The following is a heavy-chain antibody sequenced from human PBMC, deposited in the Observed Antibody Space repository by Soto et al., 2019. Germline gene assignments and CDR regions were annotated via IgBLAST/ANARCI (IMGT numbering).Heavy chain of an antibody. V-gene: IGHV1-24*01. D-gene: IGHD1-26*01. Sequence: ASVKVSCKVPENTLTELTIDWSRQAPGKGLEWMGRSAPEEGEPIYPQKFQGRVSMTEDPSTDTAYMELTSLRSEDTAVYFCAADRKIVGTIGAFDFWGQGTLVTAPQ. CDR1: ENTLTELT. J-gene: IGHJ4*02. CDR2: SAPEEGEP. CDR3: AADRKIVGTIGAFDF.